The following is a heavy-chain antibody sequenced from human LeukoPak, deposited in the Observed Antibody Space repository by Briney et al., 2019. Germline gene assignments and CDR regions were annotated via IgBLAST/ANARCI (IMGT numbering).Heavy chain of an antibody. D-gene: IGHD2-2*02. CDR1: GYTFASYG. CDR3: ARAYTPYYFDY. Sequence: ASVKVSCKTSGYTFASYGISWVRQAPGQGLEWMGWINPYNGNTNYAQKLQGRVTMTTDTSTSTAYMELRSLRSDDTAVYYCARAYTPYYFDYWGQGTLATVSS. J-gene: IGHJ4*02. V-gene: IGHV1-18*01. CDR2: INPYNGNT.